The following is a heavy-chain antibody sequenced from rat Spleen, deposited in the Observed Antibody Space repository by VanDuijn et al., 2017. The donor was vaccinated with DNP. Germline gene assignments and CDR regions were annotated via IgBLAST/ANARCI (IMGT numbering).Heavy chain of an antibody. V-gene: IGHV3-1*01. CDR2: ISYSGST. D-gene: IGHD1-4*01. Sequence: EVQLQESGPGLVKPSQSLSLTCSVTGYSITNNYWGWIRKFPGNKMEWIGHISYSGSTSYNPSLKSRISITRDTSKNQFFLQLNSVTTEDTATYYCARTSGFDYWGQGVMVTVSS. J-gene: IGHJ2*01. CDR3: ARTSGFDY. CDR1: GYSITNNY.